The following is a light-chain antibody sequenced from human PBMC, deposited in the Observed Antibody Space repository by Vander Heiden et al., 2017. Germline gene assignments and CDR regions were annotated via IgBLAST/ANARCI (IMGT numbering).Light chain of an antibody. J-gene: IGLJ3*02. CDR3: EAWDDDSWV. CDR1: SGHGTYL. Sequence: QPVVTQSSSASASLGSSVRLTCTLSSGHGTYLIAWHQHQPGKAPRYLMKVERSGNYNTGSGVPDRFSGSSSGGDRYLTISNLQFEDEAEYYCEAWDDDSWVFGGGTKLTVL. V-gene: IGLV4-60*02. CDR2: VERSGNY.